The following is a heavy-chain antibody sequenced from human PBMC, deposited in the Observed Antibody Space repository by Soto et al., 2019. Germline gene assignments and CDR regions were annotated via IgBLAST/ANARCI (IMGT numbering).Heavy chain of an antibody. CDR3: ARDPANWGFYGMDV. CDR1: GYTFTGYY. CDR2: INPNSGGT. V-gene: IGHV1-2*04. J-gene: IGHJ6*02. Sequence: ASVKVSCKASGYTFTGYYMHWVRQAPGQGLEWMGWINPNSGGTNYAQKFQGWVTMTRDTSISTAYMELSRLRSDDTAVYYCARDPANWGFYGMDVWGQGTTVTVS. D-gene: IGHD7-27*01.